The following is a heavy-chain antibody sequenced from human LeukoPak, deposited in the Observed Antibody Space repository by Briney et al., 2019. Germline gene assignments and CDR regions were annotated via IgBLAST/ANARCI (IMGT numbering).Heavy chain of an antibody. V-gene: IGHV1-18*01. CDR3: ARRRITMIVVVRDDAFDI. J-gene: IGHJ3*02. D-gene: IGHD3-22*01. Sequence: ASVKVSCKASGYTFTSYGISWVRQAPGQGLEWMGWISAYNGNTNYAQKPQGRVTMTTDTSTSTAYMELRSLRSDDTAVYYCARRRITMIVVVRDDAFDIWGQGTMVTASS. CDR1: GYTFTSYG. CDR2: ISAYNGNT.